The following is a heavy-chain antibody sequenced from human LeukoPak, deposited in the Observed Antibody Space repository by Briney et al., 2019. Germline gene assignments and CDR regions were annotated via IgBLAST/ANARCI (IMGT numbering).Heavy chain of an antibody. J-gene: IGHJ5*02. CDR2: ISAYNGNT. V-gene: IGHV1-18*01. Sequence: ASVKVSCKASGYTFTSYGISWVRQAPGQGLEWMGWISAYNGNTNYAQKLQGRVTMTTDTSTSTAYMELRSLRSDDTAVYYCARDLVTYYYDNSGYPFDPWGQGTLVTVSS. D-gene: IGHD3-22*01. CDR3: ARDLVTYYYDNSGYPFDP. CDR1: GYTFTSYG.